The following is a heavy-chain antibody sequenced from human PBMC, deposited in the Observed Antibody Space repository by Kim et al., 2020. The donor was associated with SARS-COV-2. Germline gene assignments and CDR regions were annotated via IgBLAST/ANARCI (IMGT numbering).Heavy chain of an antibody. J-gene: IGHJ4*02. CDR3: AKDTDSSGWYEIDY. CDR1: GFTFSSYG. V-gene: IGHV3-30*18. CDR2: ISYDGSNK. D-gene: IGHD6-19*01. Sequence: GGSLRLSCAASGFTFSSYGMHWVRQAPGKGLEWVAVISYDGSNKYYADSVKGRFTISRDNSKNTLYLQMNSLRAEDTAVYYCAKDTDSSGWYEIDYWGQG.